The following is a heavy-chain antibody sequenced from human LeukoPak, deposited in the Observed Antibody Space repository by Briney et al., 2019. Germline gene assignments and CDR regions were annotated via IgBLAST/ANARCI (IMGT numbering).Heavy chain of an antibody. D-gene: IGHD5-24*01. Sequence: ASVKVSCKASGYTFTSYGLSWVRQAPGQGIEWMGWISAYNANTNYAQKLQGRVTMTTDTSTSTAYMELRSLRSEDTAVYYCARRGRDGYNSDYWDQGTLVTVSS. CDR2: ISAYNANT. CDR3: ARRGRDGYNSDY. J-gene: IGHJ4*02. CDR1: GYTFTSYG. V-gene: IGHV1-18*01.